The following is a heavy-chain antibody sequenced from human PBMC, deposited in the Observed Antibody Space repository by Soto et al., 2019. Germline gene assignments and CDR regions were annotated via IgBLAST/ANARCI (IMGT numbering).Heavy chain of an antibody. V-gene: IGHV4-39*01. CDR3: ARHLTYCSAGSCYSDFPYYGMDV. J-gene: IGHJ6*02. CDR1: WGSTVDIGCR. CDR2: IFYSGST. D-gene: IGHD2-15*01. Sequence: PSELHSPPKTVVWGSTVDIGCRRGMNSQTPGKGLEWVGSIFYSGSTYYNPSLKSRVTISVDTSKNQFSLKLSSVTAADTAVYYCARHLTYCSAGSCYSDFPYYGMDVWGQGTTVTVSS.